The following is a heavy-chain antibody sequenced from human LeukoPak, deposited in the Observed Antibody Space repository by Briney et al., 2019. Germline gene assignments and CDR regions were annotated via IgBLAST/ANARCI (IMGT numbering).Heavy chain of an antibody. D-gene: IGHD6-6*01. J-gene: IGHJ1*01. V-gene: IGHV4-59*01. CDR3: APDNRYSSSSEYFQH. Sequence: KSSETLSLTCTVSGVSISSYYWSWIRQPPGKGLEWIGYIYYSGSTNYNPSLKSRVTISVDTSKNQFSLKLSSVTAADTAVYYCAPDNRYSSSSEYFQHWGQGSLLTVSS. CDR2: IYYSGST. CDR1: GVSISSYY.